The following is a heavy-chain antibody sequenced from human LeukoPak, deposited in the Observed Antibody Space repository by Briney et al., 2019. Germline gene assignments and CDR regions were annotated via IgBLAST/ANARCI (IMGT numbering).Heavy chain of an antibody. CDR1: GASISSYY. CDR2: IYYSGST. D-gene: IGHD3-9*01. CDR3: ARDSPRGQYSYYDILTGYKDYFVY. Sequence: ETLSLTCTVSGASISSYYWSWIRQPAGKGLEWIGSIYYSGSTYYNPSLKSRVTISVDTSKNQFSLKLSSVTAADTAVYYCARDSPRGQYSYYDILTGYKDYFVYWGQGTLVTVSS. J-gene: IGHJ4*02. V-gene: IGHV4-4*07.